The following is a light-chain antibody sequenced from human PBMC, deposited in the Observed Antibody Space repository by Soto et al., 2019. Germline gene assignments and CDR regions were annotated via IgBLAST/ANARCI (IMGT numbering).Light chain of an antibody. CDR1: SSDVGAYNS. CDR3: QSYDSGVTGAV. J-gene: IGLJ1*01. CDR2: DVS. Sequence: QSVLTQPRSVSGSPGQSVTISCTGTSSDVGAYNSVSWYQQHPDKAPKLMIYDVSQRPSGVPDRFSGSKSGNTASLTISGLQPEDEADYYCQSYDSGVTGAVFGTGTKVTVL. V-gene: IGLV2-11*01.